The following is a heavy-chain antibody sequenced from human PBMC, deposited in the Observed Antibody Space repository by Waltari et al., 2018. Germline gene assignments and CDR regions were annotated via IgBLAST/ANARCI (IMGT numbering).Heavy chain of an antibody. V-gene: IGHV4-59*01. Sequence: QVQLQESGPGLVKPSETLSLTCTVSGGSISSYYWSWIRQPPGKGLEWIGYIYYSGSTNYNPSLKSRVTISVDTSKNQFSLKLSSVTAADTTVYYCAREGQIAARARGDFDYWGQGTLVTVSS. CDR1: GGSISSYY. CDR2: IYYSGST. D-gene: IGHD6-6*01. J-gene: IGHJ4*02. CDR3: AREGQIAARARGDFDY.